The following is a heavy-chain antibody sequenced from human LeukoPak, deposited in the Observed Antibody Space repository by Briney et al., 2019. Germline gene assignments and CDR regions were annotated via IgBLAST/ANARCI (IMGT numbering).Heavy chain of an antibody. CDR1: GGSISSYY. CDR3: ARDTAMAPDYYFDY. D-gene: IGHD5-18*01. V-gene: IGHV4-4*07. CDR2: IYTSGST. J-gene: IGHJ4*02. Sequence: PSETLSLTCTVSGGSISSYYWSRIRQPAGKGLEWIGRIYTSGSTNYNPSLKSRVTMSVDTSKNQFSLKLSSVTAADTAVYYCARDTAMAPDYYFDYWGQGILVTVSS.